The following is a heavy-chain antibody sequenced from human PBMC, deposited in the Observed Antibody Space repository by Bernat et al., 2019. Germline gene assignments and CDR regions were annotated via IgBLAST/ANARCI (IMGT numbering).Heavy chain of an antibody. Sequence: QITLKESGPTLVKPTQTLTLTCTFSGFSLSTSGVAVGWIRQPPGKALEWLALIYSDEDKRYSPSLRSRLTITKDTSKNQVVLTMTNMDPVDTATDYCAHLKELVHDYWGQGTLVTVSS. CDR1: GFSLSTSGVA. J-gene: IGHJ4*02. CDR2: IYSDEDK. V-gene: IGHV2-5*02. CDR3: AHLKELVHDY. D-gene: IGHD1/OR15-1a*01.